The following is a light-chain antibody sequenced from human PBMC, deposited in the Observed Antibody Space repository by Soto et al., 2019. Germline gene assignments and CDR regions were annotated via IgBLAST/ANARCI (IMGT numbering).Light chain of an antibody. CDR2: GAS. J-gene: IGKJ4*01. CDR3: QQYGSSPLT. V-gene: IGKV3-20*01. Sequence: EIVLTQSPATLSLSPGERATLSCRASQSVSSSYLAWYQQKPGQAPRLLIYGASSRATGIPDRFSGSGSGTEFTLTITSLQSEDFAVYYCQQYGSSPLTFGGGTKVDIK. CDR1: QSVSSSY.